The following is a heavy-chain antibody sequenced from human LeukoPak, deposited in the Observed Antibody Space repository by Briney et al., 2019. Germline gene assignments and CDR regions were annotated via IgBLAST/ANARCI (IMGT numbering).Heavy chain of an antibody. J-gene: IGHJ4*02. D-gene: IGHD3-22*01. CDR3: ARLMPRPYYYDSSAMGFDY. Sequence: GGSLRLSCAASGFTFSSYEVNWVRQAPGKGLEWVSYISSSGSTIYYADSVKGRFTISRDNAKNSLYLQMNSLRAEDTAAYYCARLMPRPYYYDSSAMGFDYWGQGTLVTVSS. CDR2: ISSSGSTI. V-gene: IGHV3-48*03. CDR1: GFTFSSYE.